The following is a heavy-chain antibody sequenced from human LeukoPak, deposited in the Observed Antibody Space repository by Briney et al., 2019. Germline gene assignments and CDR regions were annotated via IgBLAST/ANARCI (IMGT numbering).Heavy chain of an antibody. CDR3: ARDSSSWYEFDY. Sequence: SQTLSLTCAISLDGVSSNSAAWNWIRKSPSRGLEWLVRTYYRSKLYNDYAVSVKSRITINPDTSKNQFSLQLNSVTPEDTAVYYCARDSSSWYEFDYWGQGTLVTVSS. J-gene: IGHJ4*02. CDR1: LDGVSSNSAA. D-gene: IGHD6-13*01. CDR2: TYYRSKLYN. V-gene: IGHV6-1*01.